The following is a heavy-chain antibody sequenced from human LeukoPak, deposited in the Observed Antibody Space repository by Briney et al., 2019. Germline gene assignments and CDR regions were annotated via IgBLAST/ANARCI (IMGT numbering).Heavy chain of an antibody. J-gene: IGHJ6*03. D-gene: IGHD6-6*01. CDR3: ATHSSSSHYYYYMDV. Sequence: SETLSLTCAVYGGSFSGYYWSWIRQPPGKGLEWIGEINHSGSTNYNPSLKSRVTISVDTSKNQFSLKLSSVTAADTAVYYCATHSSSSHYYYYMDVWGKGTTVTVSS. V-gene: IGHV4-34*01. CDR1: GGSFSGYY. CDR2: INHSGST.